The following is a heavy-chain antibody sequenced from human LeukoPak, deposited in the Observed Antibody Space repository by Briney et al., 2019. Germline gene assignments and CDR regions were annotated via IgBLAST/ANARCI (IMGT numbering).Heavy chain of an antibody. CDR3: ARDRKYQLLAYYYYGMDV. D-gene: IGHD2-2*01. CDR1: GYTFTSYG. V-gene: IGHV1-18*01. Sequence: GASVKVSCKASGYTFTSYGISWVRQAPGQGLEWMGWISAYNGNTNYAQKLQGRVTMTTDTSTSTAYMELRSLRSDDTAVYYCARDRKYQLLAYYYYGMDVWGQGTTVTVSS. CDR2: ISAYNGNT. J-gene: IGHJ6*02.